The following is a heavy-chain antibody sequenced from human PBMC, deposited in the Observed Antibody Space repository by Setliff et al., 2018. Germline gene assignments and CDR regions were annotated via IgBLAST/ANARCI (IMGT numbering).Heavy chain of an antibody. V-gene: IGHV4-61*09. CDR3: AREYFYGDYLDY. D-gene: IGHD4-17*01. CDR2: VYTSGTS. CDR1: GGSISSGSYY. J-gene: IGHJ4*02. Sequence: SETLSLTCTVSGGSISSGSYYWSWIRQPAGKGLGWIGHVYTSGTSNYNPPLKSRVTISVDTSKNQFSLNLSSVTAADSAVYYCAREYFYGDYLDYWGQGTLVTVSS.